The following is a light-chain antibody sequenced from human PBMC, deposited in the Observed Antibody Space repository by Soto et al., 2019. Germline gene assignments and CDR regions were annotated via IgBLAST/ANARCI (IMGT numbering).Light chain of an antibody. CDR1: QTISSW. J-gene: IGKJ1*01. CDR2: KAS. Sequence: DIQMTQSPSTLSGSVGDRVTITCRASQTISSWLAWYQQKPGKAPKLLIYKASTLKSGVPSRFSGSGSGTEFTLTISSLQPDDFATYYCQQYDNLPPWTFGQGPKVDIK. CDR3: QQYDNLPPWT. V-gene: IGKV1-5*03.